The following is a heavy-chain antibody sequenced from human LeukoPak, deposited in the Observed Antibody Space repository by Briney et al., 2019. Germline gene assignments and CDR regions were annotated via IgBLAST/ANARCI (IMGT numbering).Heavy chain of an antibody. CDR3: ARELYCGGDCYKRTHAFDI. CDR1: GGSISSYY. D-gene: IGHD2-21*02. V-gene: IGHV4-59*01. J-gene: IGHJ3*02. Sequence: SETLSLTCTVSGGSISSYYWSWIRQPAGKGLEWIGYIYYSGSTNYNPSLKSRVTISVDTSKNQFSLKLSSVTAADTAVYYCARELYCGGDCYKRTHAFDIWGQGTMVTVSS. CDR2: IYYSGST.